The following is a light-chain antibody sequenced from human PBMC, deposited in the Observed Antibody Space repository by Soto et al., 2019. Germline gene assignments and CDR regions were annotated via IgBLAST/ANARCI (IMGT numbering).Light chain of an antibody. CDR2: DVN. CDR1: SSDVGGYNY. V-gene: IGLV2-11*01. CDR3: SSYTTSNTRQIV. Sequence: QSVLTQPRSVSGSPGQSVTISCTGTSSDVGGYNYVSWYQHHPGKAPKLLIYDVNNRPSGVSDRFSGSKSDHTASLTISGLQPEDEADYYCSSYTTSNTRQIVFGTGTKVTVL. J-gene: IGLJ1*01.